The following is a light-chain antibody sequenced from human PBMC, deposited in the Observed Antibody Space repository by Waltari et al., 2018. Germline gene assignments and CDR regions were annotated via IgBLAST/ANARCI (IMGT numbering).Light chain of an antibody. V-gene: IGLV2-23*01. J-gene: IGLJ3*02. CDR1: SSDVGSYNL. CDR3: CSYAGSSTLV. Sequence: QSALTQPASVSGSPGQSISISCTGTSSDVGSYNLVSWYQQHPDKAPKLMIYEDTTRPSGVSNRFSGAKSGTTASLTISGLQAEDEADYYCCSYAGSSTLVFGGGTKLTVL. CDR2: EDT.